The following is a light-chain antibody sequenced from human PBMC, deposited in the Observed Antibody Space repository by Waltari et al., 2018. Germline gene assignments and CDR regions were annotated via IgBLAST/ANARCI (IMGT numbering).Light chain of an antibody. CDR2: DVT. V-gene: IGLV2-14*01. CDR3: SSYTTSSTVT. J-gene: IGLJ2*01. Sequence: QSALTQPASVSASPGQSITISCTGTSSDIGSFNFASWYQLHPGKAPKLIIYDVTNRPSGVSTRFSGSKSANTASLTISGLQAEDEADYYCSSYTTSSTVTFGGGTKLTVL. CDR1: SSDIGSFNF.